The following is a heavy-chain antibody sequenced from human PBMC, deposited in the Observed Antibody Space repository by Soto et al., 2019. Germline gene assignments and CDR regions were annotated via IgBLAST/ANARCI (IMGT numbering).Heavy chain of an antibody. D-gene: IGHD3-9*01. CDR1: GFIFSDHA. Sequence: GGSLRLSCSASGFIFSDHAVTWIRRAPGGGPEWVAFIGGTPDGGRVEYAASGRGRFTISRDDAKRSVYLQMNSLRPDDTGVYYCTRGRSGYYGPWGQGTPVTVSS. V-gene: IGHV3-49*03. J-gene: IGHJ5*02. CDR3: TRGRSGYYGP. CDR2: IGGTPDGGRV.